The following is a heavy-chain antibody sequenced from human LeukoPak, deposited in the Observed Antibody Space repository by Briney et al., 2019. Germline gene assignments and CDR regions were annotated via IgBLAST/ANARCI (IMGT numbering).Heavy chain of an antibody. D-gene: IGHD6-13*01. Sequence: GGSLRLSCAASGFSLSSYWMHWVRQAPGKGLVWVSRINSDGSTTNYADSVKGRFTISRDDAKNTLYLQMNSLRAEDTAVYYCARRQYRSSWYYFDYWGQGTLVTVSS. J-gene: IGHJ4*02. CDR2: INSDGSTT. CDR1: GFSLSSYW. CDR3: ARRQYRSSWYYFDY. V-gene: IGHV3-74*01.